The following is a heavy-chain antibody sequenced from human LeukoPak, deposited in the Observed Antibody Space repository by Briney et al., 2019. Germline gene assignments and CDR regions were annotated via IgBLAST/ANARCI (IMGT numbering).Heavy chain of an antibody. J-gene: IGHJ3*02. Sequence: PSVTLSLTCTVYGVTISSYYWRWIRQPPGKGLEWMGYIYYSGSNNYNASLESRLTTTVTATTNQFFLKLSSVTAADAAVYYCARVFFSGYEESAFDIWGQGTMVTVSS. D-gene: IGHD5-12*01. CDR1: GVTISSYY. V-gene: IGHV4-59*01. CDR2: IYYSGSN. CDR3: ARVFFSGYEESAFDI.